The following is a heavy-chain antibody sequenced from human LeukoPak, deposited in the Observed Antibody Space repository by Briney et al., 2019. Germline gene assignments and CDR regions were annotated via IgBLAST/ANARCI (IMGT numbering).Heavy chain of an antibody. J-gene: IGHJ6*02. CDR3: AGAYSSSWYRPYYYYGMDV. CDR2: IIPIFGTA. D-gene: IGHD6-13*01. Sequence: ASVKVSCKASGGTFSSYAISWVRQAPGQGLEWMGGIIPIFGTANYAQKFQGRVTITADESTSTAYMELSSLRSEDTAVYYCAGAYSSSWYRPYYYYGMDVWGQGTTVTVSS. CDR1: GGTFSSYA. V-gene: IGHV1-69*13.